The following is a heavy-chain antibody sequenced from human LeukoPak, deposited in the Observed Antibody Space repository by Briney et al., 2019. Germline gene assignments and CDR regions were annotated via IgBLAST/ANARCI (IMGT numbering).Heavy chain of an antibody. Sequence: GGSLRLSCAASGFTFSSYWMHWVRQAPGKGLVWVSRITNDGSSTSYADSVKGRFSISRDNAKNTLYLQVNSLRAEDTAVYYCAQGGSPGAFDYWGQGTLVIVSS. CDR2: ITNDGSST. V-gene: IGHV3-74*01. CDR1: GFTFSSYW. J-gene: IGHJ4*02. D-gene: IGHD1-26*01. CDR3: AQGGSPGAFDY.